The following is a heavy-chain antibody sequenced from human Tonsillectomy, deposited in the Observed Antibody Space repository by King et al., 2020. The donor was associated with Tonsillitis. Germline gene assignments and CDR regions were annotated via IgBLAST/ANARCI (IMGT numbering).Heavy chain of an antibody. J-gene: IGHJ4*02. Sequence: QLKESGPGLVKPSETLSLTCTVSGGSISSSYWSWIRQPPGKGLEWIGYVYNGGSTYYNPSLKSRVTITVDTSKNQFSLKMTSVTAADTAVYYCAKITPGYCSGGSCYSSSFFDDWGKGTLVTVSS. V-gene: IGHV4-59*01. CDR3: AKITPGYCSGGSCYSSSFFDD. CDR2: VYNGGST. D-gene: IGHD2-15*01. CDR1: GGSISSSY.